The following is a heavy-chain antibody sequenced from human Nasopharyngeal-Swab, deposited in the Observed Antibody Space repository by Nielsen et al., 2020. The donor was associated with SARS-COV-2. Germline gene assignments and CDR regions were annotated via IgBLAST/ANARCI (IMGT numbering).Heavy chain of an antibody. D-gene: IGHD6-19*01. J-gene: IGHJ4*02. V-gene: IGHV4-39*02. CDR3: ARDMGESSGWPDPFDY. Sequence: WIRQPPGKGLEWIGSIYYSGSTYYNPSLKSRVTISVDTSKNQFSLKLSSVTAADTAVYYCARDMGESSGWPDPFDYWGQGTPVTVSS. CDR2: IYYSGST.